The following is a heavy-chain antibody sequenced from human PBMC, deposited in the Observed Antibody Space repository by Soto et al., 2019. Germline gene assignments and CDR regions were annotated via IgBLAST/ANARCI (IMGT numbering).Heavy chain of an antibody. V-gene: IGHV4-39*01. D-gene: IGHD3-9*01. CDR2: NYDSGST. CDR3: ARRYYDILTGYSGFDY. Sequence: QLQLQESGPGLVKPSETLSLTCTVSGGSISSSSYYWGWIRQPPGKGLEWIGSNYDSGSTYYNPSLKSRVTISVDTSKNQFSLKLSSVTAADTAVYYCARRYYDILTGYSGFDYWGQGTLVTVSS. CDR1: GGSISSSSYY. J-gene: IGHJ4*02.